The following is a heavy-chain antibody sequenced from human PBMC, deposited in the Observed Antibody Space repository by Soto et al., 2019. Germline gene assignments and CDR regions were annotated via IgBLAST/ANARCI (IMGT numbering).Heavy chain of an antibody. V-gene: IGHV3-30*18. CDR1: GFTFNSYG. Sequence: PGGSLRLSCVASGFTFNSYGMHWVRQAPGKGLEWVAIISYDGSNTYYADSVKGRFTISRDNSKNTLYLQVNSLRAEDTSVYYCAKEGGLSGSYYISSSYYFDYWGQGTLVTVS. J-gene: IGHJ4*02. D-gene: IGHD1-26*01. CDR3: AKEGGLSGSYYISSSYYFDY. CDR2: ISYDGSNT.